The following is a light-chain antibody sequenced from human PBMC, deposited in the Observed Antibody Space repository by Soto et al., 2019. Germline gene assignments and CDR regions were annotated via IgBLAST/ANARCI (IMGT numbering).Light chain of an antibody. CDR3: QQGST. CDR2: GAS. V-gene: IGKV3-20*01. Sequence: EIVLTQSPGTLSLCPGERATLSCRASQSVSSSYLAWYQQKPGQAPRLLIYGASSWATGIPDRFSGSGSGTDFTLTISRLEPEDFAVYYCQQGSTFGQGTKLEIK. CDR1: QSVSSSY. J-gene: IGKJ2*01.